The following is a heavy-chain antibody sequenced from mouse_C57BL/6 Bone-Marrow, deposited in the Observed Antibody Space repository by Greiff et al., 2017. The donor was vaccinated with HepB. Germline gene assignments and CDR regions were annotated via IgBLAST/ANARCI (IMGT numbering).Heavy chain of an antibody. CDR2: IYPGDGDT. V-gene: IGHV1-82*01. D-gene: IGHD2-4*01. J-gene: IGHJ3*01. CDR1: GYAFSSSW. Sequence: QVQLQQSGPELVKPGASVKISCKASGYAFSSSWMNWVKQRPGKGLEWIGRIYPGDGDTNYNGKFKGKATLTADKSSSTAYRQLSSLTSEDSAVYFCAREGLRGFAYWGQGTLVTVSA. CDR3: AREGLRGFAY.